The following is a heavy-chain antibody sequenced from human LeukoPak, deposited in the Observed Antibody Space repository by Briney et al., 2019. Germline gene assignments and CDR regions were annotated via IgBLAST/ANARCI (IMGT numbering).Heavy chain of an antibody. J-gene: IGHJ5*02. D-gene: IGHD3-10*01. Sequence: PSETLPLTCTVSGGSISSSSYYWGWIRQPPGKGLEWIGSIYYSGSTYYNPSLKSRVTISVDTSKNQFSLKLSSVTAADTAVYYCARRSRGYYGSGSYYWFDPWGQGTLVTVSS. V-gene: IGHV4-39*01. CDR2: IYYSGST. CDR3: ARRSRGYYGSGSYYWFDP. CDR1: GGSISSSSYY.